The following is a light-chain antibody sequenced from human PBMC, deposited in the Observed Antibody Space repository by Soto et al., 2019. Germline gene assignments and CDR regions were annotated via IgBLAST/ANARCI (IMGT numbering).Light chain of an antibody. CDR3: QSYDSSLSGWV. V-gene: IGLV1-40*01. J-gene: IGLJ3*02. CDR2: GNN. CDR1: SSNIGAGYD. Sequence: QSVLTQPPSVSGAPGQRVTISCTGGSSNIGAGYDLHWYQQLPGTAPKLLIYGNNNRPSGVPDRFSGSKSGTSASLAITGLQAEDEADYSCQSYDSSLSGWVFGGGTKLTVL.